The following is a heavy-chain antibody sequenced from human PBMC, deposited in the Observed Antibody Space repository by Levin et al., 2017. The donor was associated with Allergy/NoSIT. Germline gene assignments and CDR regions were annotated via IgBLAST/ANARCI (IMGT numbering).Heavy chain of an antibody. Sequence: QTLSLTCTFSGFSLSTSAMCVSWIRQPPGKALEWLARIDWDDDKYYSTSLKTRLTISKDTSKNQVVLTMTNMDPVDTATYYCARSSPGGYSYGHHFDYWGQGTLVTVSS. CDR1: GFSLSTSAMC. CDR3: ARSSPGGYSYGHHFDY. CDR2: IDWDDDK. V-gene: IGHV2-70*11. D-gene: IGHD5-18*01. J-gene: IGHJ4*02.